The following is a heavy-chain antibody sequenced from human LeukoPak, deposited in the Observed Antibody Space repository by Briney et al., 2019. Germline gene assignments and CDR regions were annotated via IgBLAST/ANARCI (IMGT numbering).Heavy chain of an antibody. Sequence: SETLSLTCTVAGGSISSYYWSWIRQPPGKGLEWIGYIYYSGSTNYNPSLKSRVTISVDTSKNQFSLKLSSVTAADTAMYYCARGKIAAAALFDYWGQGTLVTVSS. V-gene: IGHV4-59*01. CDR1: GGSISSYY. CDR2: IYYSGST. CDR3: ARGKIAAAALFDY. J-gene: IGHJ4*02. D-gene: IGHD6-13*01.